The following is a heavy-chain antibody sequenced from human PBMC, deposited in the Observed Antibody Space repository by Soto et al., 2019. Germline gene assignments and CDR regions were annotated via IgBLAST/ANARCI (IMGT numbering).Heavy chain of an antibody. CDR1: GFTVSSNY. D-gene: IGHD3-3*01. CDR2: IYNGGST. J-gene: IGHJ6*03. V-gene: IGHV3-66*01. CDR3: VRGLSIALGVAYYYNMDV. Sequence: EVQLVESGGGLVQPGGSLRLSCAASGFTVSSNYMDWVRQAPGKGLEWVSVIYNGGSTYYADSVKGRFTISRDNSKNTLYLQMNSLRAEDTAVYYCVRGLSIALGVAYYYNMDVWGKGTTVTVSS.